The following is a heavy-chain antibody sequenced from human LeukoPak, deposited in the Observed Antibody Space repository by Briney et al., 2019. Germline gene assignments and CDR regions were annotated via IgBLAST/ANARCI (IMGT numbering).Heavy chain of an antibody. V-gene: IGHV1-2*02. CDR1: GYSFTDYY. Sequence: GASVKVSCKASGYSFTDYYMHWVRQAPGQGLESMGWINPDSGGTNYPQKFQGRVTKTRDTSISTAYMELSRLRSDDTAVYYCARGGHYYSYSMDVWGKGTTVTVSS. CDR2: INPDSGGT. CDR3: ARGGHYYSYSMDV. J-gene: IGHJ6*03.